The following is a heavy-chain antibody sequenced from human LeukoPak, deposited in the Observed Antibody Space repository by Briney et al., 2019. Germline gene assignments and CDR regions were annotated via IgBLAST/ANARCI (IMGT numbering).Heavy chain of an antibody. D-gene: IGHD3-10*01. V-gene: IGHV4-39*01. J-gene: IGHJ4*02. Sequence: SETLSLTCTVSGGSISSSSYYWGWIRQPPGKGLEWIGSIYYSGSTYYNPSLKSRVTISVDTSKNQFSLKLSSVTAADTAVYYCARRYYYGSGSYHFYYFDYWGQGTLVTVSS. CDR3: ARRYYYGSGSYHFYYFDY. CDR1: GGSISSSSYY. CDR2: IYYSGST.